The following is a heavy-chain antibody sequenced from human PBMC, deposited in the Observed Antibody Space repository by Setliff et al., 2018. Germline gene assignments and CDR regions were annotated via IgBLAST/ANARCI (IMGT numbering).Heavy chain of an antibody. CDR2: VYHSGSS. CDR1: GYPISRGFY. J-gene: IGHJ4*02. D-gene: IGHD3-16*01. CDR3: ARAAARAEYSDTSAYLPFDF. V-gene: IGHV4-38-2*02. Sequence: PSETLSLTCTVPGYPISRGFYWGWIRQSPGKGLEWIGSVYHSGSSYQNPSLRSRIAVSVDTSKNQFSLRLNSVTAADTAVYFCARAAARAEYSDTSAYLPFDFWGLGTLVTVSS.